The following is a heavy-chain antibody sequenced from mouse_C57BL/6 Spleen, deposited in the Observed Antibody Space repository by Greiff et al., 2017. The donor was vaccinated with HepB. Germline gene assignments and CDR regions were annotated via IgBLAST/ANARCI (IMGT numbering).Heavy chain of an antibody. V-gene: IGHV3-3*01. CDR3: ARDGLRRGYFDV. CDR1: GFSINSDCY. Sequence: EVHLVESGPSLVRPSQTLSLTCTVTGFSINSDCYWIWIRQFPGNKLEYIGYTFYSGITYYNPSLESRTYITRDTSKNQFSLKLSSVTTEDTATYYWARDGLRRGYFDVWGTGTTVTVSS. CDR2: TFYSGIT. D-gene: IGHD2-4*01. J-gene: IGHJ1*03.